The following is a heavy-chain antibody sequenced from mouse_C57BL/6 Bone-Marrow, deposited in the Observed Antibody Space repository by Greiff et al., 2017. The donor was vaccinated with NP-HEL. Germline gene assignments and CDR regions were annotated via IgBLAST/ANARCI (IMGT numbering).Heavy chain of an antibody. V-gene: IGHV1-69*01. J-gene: IGHJ3*01. CDR3: AREGKRWFAH. Sequence: VQLQQPGAELVMPGASVKLSCKASGYTFTSYWMHWVKQRPGQGLEWIGEIDPSDSYTNYNQKFKGKSTLTVDKSSSTAYMQLSSLTSEDSAVYYCAREGKRWFAHWGQGTLVTVSA. CDR1: GYTFTSYW. CDR2: IDPSDSYT.